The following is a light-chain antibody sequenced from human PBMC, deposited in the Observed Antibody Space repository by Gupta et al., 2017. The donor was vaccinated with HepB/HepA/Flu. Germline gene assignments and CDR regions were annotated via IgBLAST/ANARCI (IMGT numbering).Light chain of an antibody. V-gene: IGLV1-44*01. CDR3: ATGDASMNGQM. Sequence: QSVLTQPPSASGTPGQRVTMSCSGSSSNIGSNTVNWYQQLPGTAPKLLIHRNNQRPTGTPARFSATKSATSAALAISGLQAEDEADYYCATGDASMNGQMFGGGTKLTVL. J-gene: IGLJ3*02. CDR2: RNN. CDR1: SSNIGSNT.